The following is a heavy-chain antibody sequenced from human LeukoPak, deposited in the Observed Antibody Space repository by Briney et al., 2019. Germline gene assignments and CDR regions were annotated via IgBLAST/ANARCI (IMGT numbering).Heavy chain of an antibody. J-gene: IGHJ4*02. CDR1: GFTFGNYA. V-gene: IGHV3-23*01. Sequence: GGSLRLSCAASGFTFGNYAMSWVRQAPGKGLEWVSTLSHSGGDTYYADSVKGRFTISRDNSKNTLYLQMNSLRAEDTAVYYCAKDLLYSGYSFDYWGQGTLVTVSS. CDR3: AKDLLYSGYSFDY. CDR2: LSHSGGDT. D-gene: IGHD5-12*01.